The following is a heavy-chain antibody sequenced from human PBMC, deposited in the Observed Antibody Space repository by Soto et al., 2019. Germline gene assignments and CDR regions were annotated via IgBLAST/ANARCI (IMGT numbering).Heavy chain of an antibody. CDR1: GFTFSDYY. D-gene: IGHD5-18*01. J-gene: IGHJ4*02. CDR3: ARERYSYGPYYFDY. Sequence: QVQLVESGGDSVKPGGSLRLSCAASGFTFSDYYMSWIRQAPGKGLEWVSSITSSGSTTYYTDSVKGRFTISRDNAKNSLYLQMNSLRAEDTAVYYCARERYSYGPYYFDYWGQGTLVTVSS. CDR2: ITSSGSTT. V-gene: IGHV3-11*01.